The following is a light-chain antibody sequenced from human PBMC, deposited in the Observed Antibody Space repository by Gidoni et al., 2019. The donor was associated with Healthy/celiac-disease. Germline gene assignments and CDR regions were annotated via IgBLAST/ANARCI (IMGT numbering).Light chain of an antibody. CDR3: QQYNSYSPPFT. V-gene: IGKV1-5*03. CDR2: KAS. J-gene: IGKJ3*01. CDR1: QSISSW. Sequence: DIQMTQSPSTLSASVGDRVTITCRASQSISSWLAWYQQKPGKDPKLLIDKASSLESGVPSRFSGSGSGTEFTLTISSLQPDDFATYYCQQYNSYSPPFTFGPGTKVDIK.